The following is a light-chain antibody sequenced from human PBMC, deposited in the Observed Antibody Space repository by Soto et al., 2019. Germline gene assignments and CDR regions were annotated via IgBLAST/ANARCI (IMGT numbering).Light chain of an antibody. J-gene: IGKJ2*01. Sequence: DIQMTQSPSTLSASVGDRVTITCRASQKISGWLAWYQQKPGKAPKLLIYEGSSLQSGVPSRFSGSGSGPEFTLTIDSLQPDDSATYYCQQYNRLYTFGQGTKVDIK. CDR3: QQYNRLYT. V-gene: IGKV1-5*03. CDR2: EGS. CDR1: QKISGW.